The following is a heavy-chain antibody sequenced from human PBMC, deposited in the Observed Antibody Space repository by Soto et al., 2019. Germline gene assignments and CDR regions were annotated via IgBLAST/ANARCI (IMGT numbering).Heavy chain of an antibody. CDR3: ARDSINYGSGTSGMDV. J-gene: IGHJ6*02. CDR1: GGSISSYY. CDR2: TYYSGST. V-gene: IGHV4-59*01. D-gene: IGHD3-10*01. Sequence: PSETLSLTCTVSGGSISSYYWSWIRQPPGKGLEWIGYTYYSGSTNYNPSLKSRVTISVDTSKNQFSLKLSSVTAADTAVYYCARDSINYGSGTSGMDVWGQGTTVTVSS.